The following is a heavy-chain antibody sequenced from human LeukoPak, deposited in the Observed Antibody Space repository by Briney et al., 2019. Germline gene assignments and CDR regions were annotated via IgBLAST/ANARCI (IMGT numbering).Heavy chain of an antibody. Sequence: SETLSLTCTVSGGSISSSSYYWGWIRQPPGKGLEWIGSIYYSGSTYYNPSLKSRVTISVDTSKNQFSLKLSSVTAADTAVYYCARWCLRYCSGGSCSADKYNWFDPWGQGTLVTVSS. J-gene: IGHJ5*02. D-gene: IGHD2-15*01. CDR2: IYYSGST. CDR3: ARWCLRYCSGGSCSADKYNWFDP. V-gene: IGHV4-39*07. CDR1: GGSISSSSYY.